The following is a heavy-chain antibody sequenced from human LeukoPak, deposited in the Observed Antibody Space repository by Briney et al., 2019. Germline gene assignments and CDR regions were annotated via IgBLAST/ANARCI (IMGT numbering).Heavy chain of an antibody. CDR1: GYTFTGYY. CDR2: INPNSGGT. D-gene: IGHD3-3*01. J-gene: IGHJ6*03. CDR3: ARDNPDYDFWSGYYGKYYYYMDV. Sequence: ASVKVSCKASGYTFTGYYMHWVRQAPGQGLEWMGWINPNSGGTNYAQKFQGRVTMTRDTSISTAYMELSRLRSDDTAVYYCARDNPDYDFWSGYYGKYYYYMDVWGKGTTVTVSS. V-gene: IGHV1-2*02.